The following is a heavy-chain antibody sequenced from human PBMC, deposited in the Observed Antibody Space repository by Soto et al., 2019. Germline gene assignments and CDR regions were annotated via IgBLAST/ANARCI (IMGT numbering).Heavy chain of an antibody. CDR2: IYYSGST. CDR3: ARSVFP. Sequence: QVQLQESGPGLVKPSQTLSLTCTVSGGSISSGGYYWNWIRQHPGKGLEWIWYIYYSGSTYYNPSLQSRVSISVDTSKNHFSLKLPSVTSADTAVYYCARSVFPWGRGTLVTVSS. CDR1: GGSISSGGYY. V-gene: IGHV4-31*03. J-gene: IGHJ5*02.